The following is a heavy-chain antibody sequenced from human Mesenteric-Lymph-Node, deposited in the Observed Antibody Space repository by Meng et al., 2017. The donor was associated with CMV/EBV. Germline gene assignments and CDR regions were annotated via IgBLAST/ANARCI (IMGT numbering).Heavy chain of an antibody. CDR3: ARPREGTRNGMDV. D-gene: IGHD1-1*01. CDR1: GFTFSSYW. J-gene: IGHJ6*02. CDR2: ISSDGSST. Sequence: GGSLRLSCAASGFTFSSYWMSWVRQAPGKGLVWVSRISSDGSSTSCADSVKGRFTISRDNAKNTLYLQMNSLRAEDTAVYYCARPREGTRNGMDVWGQGTTVTVSS. V-gene: IGHV3-74*01.